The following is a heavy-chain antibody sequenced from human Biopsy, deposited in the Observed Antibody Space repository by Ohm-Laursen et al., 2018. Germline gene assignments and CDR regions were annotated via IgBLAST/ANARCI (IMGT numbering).Heavy chain of an antibody. CDR1: GGTFINYA. CDR2: IIPMLGTA. J-gene: IGHJ4*02. CDR3: ARGPHSGSHSCFDY. V-gene: IGHV1-69*13. Sequence: SVKVSCKASGGTFINYAISWVRQAPGQGLEWMGGIIPMLGTANYAQMFQGRVTISADEPTSTSYMELSSLTTEDTAIYYCARGPHSGSHSCFDYWGRGTLVTVSS. D-gene: IGHD1-26*01.